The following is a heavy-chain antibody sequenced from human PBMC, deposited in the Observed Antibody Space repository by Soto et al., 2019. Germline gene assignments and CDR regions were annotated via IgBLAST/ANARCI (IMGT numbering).Heavy chain of an antibody. CDR2: IKQDGSGK. Sequence: GGSLRLFCAASGFTFSSYWMSWVRQAPGKGLGWVANIKQDGSGKYYVDSVKGRFTLSRDNAKSSLYLQMNSLRAEDTGVYYCARDLPKSANNWFDLRGQGTLVTVSS. CDR3: ARDLPKSANNWFDL. V-gene: IGHV3-7*01. J-gene: IGHJ5*02. CDR1: GFTFSSYW.